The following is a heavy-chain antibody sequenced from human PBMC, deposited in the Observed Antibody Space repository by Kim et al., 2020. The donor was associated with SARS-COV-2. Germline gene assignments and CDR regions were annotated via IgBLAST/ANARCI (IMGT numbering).Heavy chain of an antibody. CDR2: ITYDGDNNKK. CDR1: GFTVSSCG. D-gene: IGHD6-19*01. Sequence: GGSLRLSCAASGFTVSSCGMHWVRQAPGKGLEWLTVITYDGDNNKKYYADSVRGRFAISRDNSRNTLYLNMNSLRVADTALYYCVKEQRSGWDRTSDYWG. V-gene: IGHV3-30*18. CDR3: VKEQRSGWDRTSDY. J-gene: IGHJ4*01.